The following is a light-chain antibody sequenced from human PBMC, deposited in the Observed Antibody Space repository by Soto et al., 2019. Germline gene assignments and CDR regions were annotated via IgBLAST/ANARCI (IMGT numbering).Light chain of an antibody. J-gene: IGLJ1*01. CDR2: AVS. CDR3: SSHTSTSTYV. CDR1: SSDVGGYNY. Sequence: QSALTQPASVSGSLGQSITISCTGTSSDVGGYNYVSWYQQHPGEAPKLIIYAVSNRPSGLSYRFSGSKSGNTASLTISGLHADDEADYYCSSHTSTSTYVFGAGTKLTVL. V-gene: IGLV2-14*01.